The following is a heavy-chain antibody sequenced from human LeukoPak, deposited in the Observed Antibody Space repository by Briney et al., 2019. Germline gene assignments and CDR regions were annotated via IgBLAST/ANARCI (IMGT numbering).Heavy chain of an antibody. J-gene: IGHJ4*02. V-gene: IGHV5-51*01. CDR2: IYPGDFDT. CDR3: ATHPGGLQSGFDN. CDR1: GYSFTNYW. Sequence: GESLKFSCKGSGYSFTNYWIGWVRQLPGKGLEWMGIIYPGDFDTRYSPSFQGQVTISADKSISTAYLQWSSLKASDTAMYYCATHPGGLQSGFDNWGQGTLVTVSS. D-gene: IGHD5-24*01.